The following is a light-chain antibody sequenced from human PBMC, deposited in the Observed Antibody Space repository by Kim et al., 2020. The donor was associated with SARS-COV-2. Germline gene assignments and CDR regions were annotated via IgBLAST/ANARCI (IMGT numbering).Light chain of an antibody. CDR1: QDIKNY. V-gene: IGKV1-27*01. Sequence: VGDRVTITCRAIQDIKNYLAWYRQKPGKVPEVLIYAASILQSGVPSRISGSGSGTDFTLTINSLQPEDVATYYFQKYNSAPWTFGQGTKVDIK. CDR2: AAS. J-gene: IGKJ1*01. CDR3: QKYNSAPWT.